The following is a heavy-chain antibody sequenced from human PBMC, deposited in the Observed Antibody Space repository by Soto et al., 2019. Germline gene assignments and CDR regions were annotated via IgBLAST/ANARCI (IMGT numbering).Heavy chain of an antibody. V-gene: IGHV3-23*01. CDR1: GFNFDSYA. Sequence: EVQLLESGGGLGQPGGSLRLSCAASGFNFDSYAMGWVHQAPGKGLEWVSAISSGGNRVYYTDSVQGRFVISRDNSKNTLYLQMSSLRVEDTAVFYCAKAPHASDYAGRGFDFWGQGTLVTVSS. CDR2: ISSGGNRV. D-gene: IGHD4-17*01. CDR3: AKAPHASDYAGRGFDF. J-gene: IGHJ4*02.